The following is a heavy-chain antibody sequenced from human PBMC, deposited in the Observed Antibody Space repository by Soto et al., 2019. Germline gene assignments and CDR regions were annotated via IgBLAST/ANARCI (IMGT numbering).Heavy chain of an antibody. D-gene: IGHD3-3*01. J-gene: IGHJ6*01. CDR1: GFTFSSNA. Sequence: XGSLGLSCAASGFTFSSNAMSGVRQAPGKGLEWVSAISGSGGSTYYADTVKGRFTISRDNSKNTLYLQMNSLRAEDTAVYYCAKVLGTYGFWSGYRYYHYCGMDVWRRGSTV. V-gene: IGHV3-23*01. CDR3: AKVLGTYGFWSGYRYYHYCGMDV. CDR2: ISGSGGST.